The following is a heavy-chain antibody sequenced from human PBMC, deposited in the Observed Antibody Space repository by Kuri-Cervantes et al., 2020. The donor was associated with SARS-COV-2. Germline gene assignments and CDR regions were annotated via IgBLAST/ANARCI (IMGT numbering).Heavy chain of an antibody. CDR3: AREISQSIAAAGTPLDY. D-gene: IGHD6-13*01. Sequence: GGSLRLSCAASGFTFSSYWMHWVRQAPGKGLVWVSRINSDGSSTSYADSVKGRFTISRDNAKNTLYLQMNSLRAEDTAVYYCAREISQSIAAAGTPLDYWGQGTLVTVSS. V-gene: IGHV3-74*01. CDR2: INSDGSST. J-gene: IGHJ4*02. CDR1: GFTFSSYW.